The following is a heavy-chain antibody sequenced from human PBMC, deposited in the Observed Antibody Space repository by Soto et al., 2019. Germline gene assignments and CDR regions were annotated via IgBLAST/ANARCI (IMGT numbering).Heavy chain of an antibody. Sequence: PSETLSLTCTVSGGSITGHYWSWIRQPAGKGLEWIGRIYTTGTTNYNPSLKSRVTMSVDTSKNQISLNLTSVTAADTAVYYCARTKVRALTAGESDPWDQGTQVTVSS. CDR2: IYTTGTT. CDR3: ARTKVRALTAGESDP. V-gene: IGHV4-4*07. J-gene: IGHJ5*02. CDR1: GGSITGHY. D-gene: IGHD3-16*01.